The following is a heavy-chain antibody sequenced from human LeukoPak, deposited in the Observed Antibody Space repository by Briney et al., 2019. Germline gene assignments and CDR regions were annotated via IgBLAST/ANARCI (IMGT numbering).Heavy chain of an antibody. Sequence: SETLSLTCAVYGGSFSGYYWSWIRQPPGKGLEWIGEINHSGSTSYNPSLKSRVTISVDTSKNQFSLKLSSVTAADTAVYYCARGRAAAGNKGFDYWGQGTLVTVSS. V-gene: IGHV4-34*01. CDR2: INHSGST. D-gene: IGHD6-13*01. CDR1: GGSFSGYY. J-gene: IGHJ4*02. CDR3: ARGRAAAGNKGFDY.